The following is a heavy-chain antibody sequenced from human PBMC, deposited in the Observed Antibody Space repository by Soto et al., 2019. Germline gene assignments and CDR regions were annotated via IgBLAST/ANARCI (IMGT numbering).Heavy chain of an antibody. CDR2: IYYTGST. Sequence: SETLSLTCTGSGVFIIPYYWSWILQPPGKGLEWIGYIYYTGSTNYNPSLKTRVAISMDTSKNQFSLNLSSVTAADTAGYYCAGEQKGAYSDLWGLGTMVNGS. CDR1: GVFIIPYY. J-gene: IGHJ4*02. V-gene: IGHV4-59*01. CDR3: AGEQKGAYSDL. D-gene: IGHD2-21*01.